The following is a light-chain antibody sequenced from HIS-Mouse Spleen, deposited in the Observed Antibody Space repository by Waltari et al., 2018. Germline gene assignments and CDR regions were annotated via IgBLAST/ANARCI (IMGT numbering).Light chain of an antibody. Sequence: QSALTQPRSVSGSPGQPVTISCPGTSSDVGGYNYVSWYQQPPCKAPKLMIYDVSKRPSGVPDRFSGSKSGNTASLTISGLQAEDEADYYCCSYAGSYTLVFGGGTKLTVL. V-gene: IGLV2-11*01. CDR2: DVS. J-gene: IGLJ2*01. CDR1: SSDVGGYNY. CDR3: CSYAGSYTLV.